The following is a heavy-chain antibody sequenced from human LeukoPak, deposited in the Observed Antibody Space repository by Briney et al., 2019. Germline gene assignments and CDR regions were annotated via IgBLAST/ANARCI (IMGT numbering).Heavy chain of an antibody. CDR1: GGSISSYY. V-gene: IGHV4-59*01. D-gene: IGHD2-2*01. Sequence: SETLSLTCTVSGGSISSYYWSWIRQPPGKGLEWIGYIYYSGSTNYNPSLKSRVTISVDTSKNQFSLKLSSVTAADTAVYYCARDFCSSTSCYGLDAFDIWGQGTMVTVSS. CDR3: ARDFCSSTSCYGLDAFDI. CDR2: IYYSGST. J-gene: IGHJ3*02.